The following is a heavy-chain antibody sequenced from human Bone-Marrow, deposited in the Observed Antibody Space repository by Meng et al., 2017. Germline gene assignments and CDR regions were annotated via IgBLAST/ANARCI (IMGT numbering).Heavy chain of an antibody. CDR1: GFTFSCDA. J-gene: IGHJ4*02. Sequence: ELVGSGGGVVQHGRSLVLSCAASGFTFSCDAMHLVRQSPGKGLEWVAVISYDGSNKYYADSVKGRFTISRDNSKNTLYLQMNSLRAEDTAVYYCARDRAAAGIYDYWGQGTLVTVSS. CDR3: ARDRAAAGIYDY. V-gene: IGHV3-30*01. CDR2: ISYDGSNK. D-gene: IGHD6-13*01.